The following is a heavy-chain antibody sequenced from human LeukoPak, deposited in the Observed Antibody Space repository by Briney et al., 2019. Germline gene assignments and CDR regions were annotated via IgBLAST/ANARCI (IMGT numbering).Heavy chain of an antibody. Sequence: SEILSLTCAVYGGSFSGYYGSWIRQPPGKGLEWIGEINHSGSTNYNRSLKDGVTISVDTSKNQFSLKLSSVTDADTGVYYCAMAYRSSAPDYGDYEDYYYSGMDVWGKGTPVTVSS. CDR3: AMAYRSSAPDYGDYEDYYYSGMDV. CDR1: GGSFSGYY. CDR2: INHSGST. J-gene: IGHJ6*04. D-gene: IGHD4-17*01. V-gene: IGHV4-34*01.